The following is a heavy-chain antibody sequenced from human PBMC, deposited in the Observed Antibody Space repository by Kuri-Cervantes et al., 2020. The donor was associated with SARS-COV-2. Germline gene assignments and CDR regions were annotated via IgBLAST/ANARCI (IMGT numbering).Heavy chain of an antibody. CDR2: IWYDGINK. Sequence: GGSLRLSCAASGFTFSSYGMHWVRQAPGKGLEWVALIWYDGINKYYADSVTGRFTISRDNSKNTLYLQMNSLRAEDTAVYYCARDVRYSGSYQCTSWGQGTVVTVSS. J-gene: IGHJ5*02. CDR3: ARDVRYSGSYQCTS. CDR1: GFTFSSYG. D-gene: IGHD1-26*01. V-gene: IGHV3-33*01.